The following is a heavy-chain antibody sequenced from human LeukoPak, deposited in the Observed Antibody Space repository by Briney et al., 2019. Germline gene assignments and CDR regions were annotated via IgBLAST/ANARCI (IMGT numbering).Heavy chain of an antibody. Sequence: SETLSLTCTVSGYSISSGYYRGWIRQPPGKGLEWIGSIYHSGSTYYNPSLKSRVTISVDTSKNQFSLKLSSVTAADTAVHYCARGATGKAFDIWGQGTMVTVSS. CDR2: IYHSGST. V-gene: IGHV4-38-2*02. CDR3: ARGATGKAFDI. CDR1: GYSISSGYY. J-gene: IGHJ3*02. D-gene: IGHD5-12*01.